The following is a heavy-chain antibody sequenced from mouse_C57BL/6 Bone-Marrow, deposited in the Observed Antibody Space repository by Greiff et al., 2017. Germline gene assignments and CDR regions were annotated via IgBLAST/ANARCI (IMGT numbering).Heavy chain of an antibody. CDR3: AIGYFDV. J-gene: IGHJ1*03. CDR2: ISYDGSN. CDR1: GYSITSGYY. V-gene: IGHV3-6*01. Sequence: VQLKQSGPGLVKPSQSLSLTCSVTGYSITSGYYWNWIRQFPGNKLEWMGYISYDGSNNYNPSLKNRISITRDTSKNQFFLKLNSVTTEDTATYYCAIGYFDVWGTGTTVTVSS.